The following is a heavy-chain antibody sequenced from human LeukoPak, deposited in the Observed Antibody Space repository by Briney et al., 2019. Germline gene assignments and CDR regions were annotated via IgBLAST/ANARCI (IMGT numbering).Heavy chain of an antibody. V-gene: IGHV3-21*01. CDR1: AFTFSSYS. CDR2: ISGSSSYI. CDR3: ARDSYAAFDY. J-gene: IGHJ4*02. D-gene: IGHD3-16*01. Sequence: GGSLRLSCAASAFTFSSYSMNWVRQAPGKGLEWVSSISGSSSYIYYADSVKGRFTISRDNAKNSLYLQMNSLRAEDTAVYYCARDSYAAFDYWGQGTLVTVSS.